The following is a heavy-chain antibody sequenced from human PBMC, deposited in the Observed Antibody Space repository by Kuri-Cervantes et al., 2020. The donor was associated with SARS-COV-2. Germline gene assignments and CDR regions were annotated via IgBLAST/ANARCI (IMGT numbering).Heavy chain of an antibody. V-gene: IGHV3-73*01. Sequence: GESLKISCAASGFTFSGSAMHWVRQASGKGLEWVGRIRSKANSYATAYAASVKGRFTISRDTSKNTLFLQMDNLRSEDTGVYFCAREWRRGTYRSYYFDHWGQGALVTVSS. D-gene: IGHD1-26*01. CDR1: GFTFSGSA. CDR2: IRSKANSYAT. CDR3: AREWRRGTYRSYYFDH. J-gene: IGHJ4*02.